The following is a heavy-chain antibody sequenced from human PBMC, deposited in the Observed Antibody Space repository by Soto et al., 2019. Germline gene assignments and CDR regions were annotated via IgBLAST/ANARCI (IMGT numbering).Heavy chain of an antibody. J-gene: IGHJ6*02. Sequence: ASVKVSCKVSGYTLTELSMHWVRQAPGKGLEWMGGFDPEDGETIYAQKFQGRVTMTEDTSTDTAYMELSSLRSEDTAVYYCATGKWLRSPNYYYYGMDVWGQGTTVTVSS. CDR3: ATGKWLRSPNYYYYGMDV. CDR2: FDPEDGET. V-gene: IGHV1-24*01. D-gene: IGHD5-12*01. CDR1: GYTLTELS.